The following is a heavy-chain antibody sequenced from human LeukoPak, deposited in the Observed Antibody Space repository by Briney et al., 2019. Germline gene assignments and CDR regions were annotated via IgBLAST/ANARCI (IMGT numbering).Heavy chain of an antibody. CDR2: IYYSGST. CDR1: GGSISSYY. Sequence: PSETLSLTCTVSGGSISSYYWSWIRQPPGKGLEWIGYIYYSGSTNYNPSLKSRVTISVDTSKNQFSLKLSSVTAADTAVYYCARGVMITFGGVIGFDAFDIWGQGTMVTVSS. J-gene: IGHJ3*02. CDR3: ARGVMITFGGVIGFDAFDI. V-gene: IGHV4-59*01. D-gene: IGHD3-16*02.